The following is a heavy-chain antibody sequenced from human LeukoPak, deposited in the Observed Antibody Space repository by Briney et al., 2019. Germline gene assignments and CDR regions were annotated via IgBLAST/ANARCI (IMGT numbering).Heavy chain of an antibody. J-gene: IGHJ4*02. Sequence: GGSLRLSCAASGFTFSYYWMTWGRQAPGKGLEWVAHIKQDGSEKYYVDSVKGRFTISRDNAKNSLYLQMNSLRAEDTAVYYCARDRGVYCSSGTCEAPYWGQGTLVTVSS. V-gene: IGHV3-7*05. CDR1: GFTFSYYW. CDR3: ARDRGVYCSSGTCEAPY. CDR2: IKQDGSEK. D-gene: IGHD2-15*01.